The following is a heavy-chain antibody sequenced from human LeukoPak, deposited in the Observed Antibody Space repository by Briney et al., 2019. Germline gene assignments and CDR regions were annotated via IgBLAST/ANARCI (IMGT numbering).Heavy chain of an antibody. CDR3: ARHSRGRWFVFDY. CDR2: IYSGGST. D-gene: IGHD2-15*01. V-gene: IGHV3-66*04. CDR1: GFTVSNNY. J-gene: IGHJ4*02. Sequence: GGSLRLSCAASGFTVSNNYMSWVRQAPGKGLEWVALIYSGGSTYYADFVKGRFTISRDNSKNTLYLQMSSLRAEDTAVYYCARHSRGRWFVFDYWGQGTLVTVPS.